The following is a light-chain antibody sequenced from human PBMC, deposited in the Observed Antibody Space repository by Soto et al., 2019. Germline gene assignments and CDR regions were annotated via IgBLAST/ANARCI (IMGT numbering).Light chain of an antibody. CDR3: QQYKTNPLT. Sequence: DIPMTQSPSTLSASVGARVTITCRASQSISSWLAWYQQKPGKAPKGLIYKASNLQSGVPSRFSGSGSGTEFTLTISNLHPDDFASYYWQQYKTNPLTFGGGTKVEIK. CDR1: QSISSW. V-gene: IGKV1-5*03. CDR2: KAS. J-gene: IGKJ4*01.